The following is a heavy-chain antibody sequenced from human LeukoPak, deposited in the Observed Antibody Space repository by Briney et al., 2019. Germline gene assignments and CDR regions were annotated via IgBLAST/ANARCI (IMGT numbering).Heavy chain of an antibody. CDR1: GYTFTGYY. D-gene: IGHD3-22*01. J-gene: IGHJ6*03. V-gene: IGHV1-2*02. Sequence: ASVKVSCKASGYTFTGYYMHWVRQAPGQGLEWMGWINPNSGGTNYAQKFQGRVTMTRDTSISTAHMELSRLRSDDTAVYYCARDATDYYDSSGYYQLNYYYYMDVWGKGTTVTVSS. CDR2: INPNSGGT. CDR3: ARDATDYYDSSGYYQLNYYYYMDV.